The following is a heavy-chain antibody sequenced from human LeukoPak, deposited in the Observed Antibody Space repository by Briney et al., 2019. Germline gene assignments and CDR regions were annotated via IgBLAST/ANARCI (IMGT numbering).Heavy chain of an antibody. Sequence: SETLSLTCAVSGYSISSGYYWGWIRPPPGKGLEWIGSIYHSGSTYYNPSLKSRVTISVDTSKNQFSLKLSSVTAADTAVYYCARRYYSGSTYYFDYWGQGTLVTVSS. J-gene: IGHJ4*02. CDR1: GYSISSGYY. CDR2: IYHSGST. V-gene: IGHV4-38-2*01. D-gene: IGHD5-12*01. CDR3: ARRYYSGSTYYFDY.